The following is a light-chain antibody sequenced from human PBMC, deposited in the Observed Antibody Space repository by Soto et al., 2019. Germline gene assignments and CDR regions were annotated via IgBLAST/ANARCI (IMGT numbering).Light chain of an antibody. CDR2: GAS. Sequence: DIQMTQSPPSLSASVGDRVSFTCRASQTISDFLNCCQHKPGKAPGLLIYGASTLQSGVPSGFSGGGSGTDCTLTIATLQRVDFATYYCQQTYITPRTFGQGTKVEVK. CDR1: QTISDF. CDR3: QQTYITPRT. V-gene: IGKV1-39*01. J-gene: IGKJ1*01.